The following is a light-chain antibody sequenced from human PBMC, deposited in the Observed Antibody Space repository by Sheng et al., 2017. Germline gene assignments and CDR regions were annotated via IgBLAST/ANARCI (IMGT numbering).Light chain of an antibody. J-gene: IGKJ5*01. V-gene: IGKV3-11*01. CDR3: QQRSDWPRIT. CDR1: QSVRSY. Sequence: EIVLTQSPDTLSLSPGERATLSCRASQSVRSYLAWYQQKPGQAPRLLISDASNRATGIPARFRGSGSGTDFTLTISSLEPEDFAVYYCQQRSDWPRITFGQGTRLEIK. CDR2: DAS.